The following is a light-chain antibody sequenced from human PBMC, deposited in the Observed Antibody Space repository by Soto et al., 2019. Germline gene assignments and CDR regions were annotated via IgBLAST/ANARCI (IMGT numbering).Light chain of an antibody. Sequence: DIQMTQSPSSLSASVGDRVAITCRASQSISSYLNWYQQKPGEAPKLLIYAASSLLGGVPSRFSGSGSGTDFTLTISSLEPEDFAVYYCQHYGSSRTFGQGTKVDI. J-gene: IGKJ1*01. V-gene: IGKV1-39*01. CDR1: QSISSY. CDR2: AAS. CDR3: QHYGSSRT.